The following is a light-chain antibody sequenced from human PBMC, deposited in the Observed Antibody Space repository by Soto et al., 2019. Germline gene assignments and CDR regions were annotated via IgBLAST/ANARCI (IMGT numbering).Light chain of an antibody. V-gene: IGLV2-14*03. CDR1: TSDVGGYNY. Sequence: QSVLTQPASVSGSPGQSITISCTGTTSDVGGYNYVSWYQHYPGKAHKLMIYDVSSRPSGVSDRFSGSKSGNTASLTISWLQAEDEADYYCSSFRSSSTYVFGTGTKVTVL. CDR2: DVS. CDR3: SSFRSSSTYV. J-gene: IGLJ1*01.